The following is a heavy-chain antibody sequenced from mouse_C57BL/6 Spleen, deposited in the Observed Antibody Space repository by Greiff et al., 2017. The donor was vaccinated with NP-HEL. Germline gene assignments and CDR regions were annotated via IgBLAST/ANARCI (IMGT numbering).Heavy chain of an antibody. CDR3: AIGTTVVAAYYYAMDY. CDR2: IHPSDSDT. V-gene: IGHV1-74*01. D-gene: IGHD1-1*01. J-gene: IGHJ4*01. CDR1: GYTFTSYW. Sequence: QVQLQQPGAELVKPGASVKVSCKASGYTFTSYWMHWVKQRPGQGLEWIGRIHPSDSDTNYNQKFKGKATLTVDKSSSTAYMQLSSLTSEDSAVYYCAIGTTVVAAYYYAMDYWGQGTSVTVSS.